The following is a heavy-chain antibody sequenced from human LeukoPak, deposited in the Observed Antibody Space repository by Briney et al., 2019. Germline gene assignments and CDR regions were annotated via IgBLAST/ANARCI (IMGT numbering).Heavy chain of an antibody. Sequence: PSETLSLTCAVYGGSFTGYHWNWIRQSPQRGLEWIGEINHRGHPHYNPSLESRLTISVDTSKNQFSPTLKSVTAADTAVYFCARDPTTVVTVPYYFDFWGQGTPVTVSS. J-gene: IGHJ4*02. CDR1: GGSFTGYH. D-gene: IGHD4-23*01. V-gene: IGHV4-34*01. CDR3: ARDPTTVVTVPYYFDF. CDR2: INHRGHP.